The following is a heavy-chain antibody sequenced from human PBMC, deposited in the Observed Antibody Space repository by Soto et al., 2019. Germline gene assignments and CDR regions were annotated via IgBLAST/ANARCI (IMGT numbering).Heavy chain of an antibody. J-gene: IGHJ4*02. V-gene: IGHV3-23*01. Sequence: EVQLLESGGGLVQPGGSLRLSCAASGFSFRTYAMSWVRQDPAKGLAWVSAISGSGGNTYYADSVKGRFTISRDNSKNTLYLQMNSLRAEDTAIYYCVKEYGDYAVNNFDYWGQGTLVTVSS. CDR2: ISGSGGNT. D-gene: IGHD4-17*01. CDR3: VKEYGDYAVNNFDY. CDR1: GFSFRTYA.